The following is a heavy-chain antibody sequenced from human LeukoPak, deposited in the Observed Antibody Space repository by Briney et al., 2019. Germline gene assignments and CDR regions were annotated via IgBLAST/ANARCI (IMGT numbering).Heavy chain of an antibody. CDR1: GGSFSGYY. Sequence: SETLSLTCAVYGGSFSGYYWRWIRQPPGKGLEWIGKINHSGSTNYNPSLKSRVTISVDTSKSQSSLKLSSVTAADTAVFYFARGGGYYGSRSYNYWGQGTLVTVSS. D-gene: IGHD3-10*01. CDR2: INHSGST. CDR3: ARGGGYYGSRSYNY. V-gene: IGHV4-34*01. J-gene: IGHJ4*02.